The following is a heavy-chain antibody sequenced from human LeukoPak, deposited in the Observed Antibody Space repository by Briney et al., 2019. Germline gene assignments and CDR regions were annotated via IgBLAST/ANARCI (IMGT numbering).Heavy chain of an antibody. Sequence: PSETLSLTCTVSGGSISSSYYYWGWIRQPPGKGLEWIGSIYYSGSTYYNPSLKSRVTISVDTSKNQFSLKLSSVTAADTAVYYCARQYYYGSGSYSYWGQGTLVTVSS. D-gene: IGHD3-10*01. CDR3: ARQYYYGSGSYSY. J-gene: IGHJ4*02. V-gene: IGHV4-39*01. CDR1: GGSISSSYYY. CDR2: IYYSGST.